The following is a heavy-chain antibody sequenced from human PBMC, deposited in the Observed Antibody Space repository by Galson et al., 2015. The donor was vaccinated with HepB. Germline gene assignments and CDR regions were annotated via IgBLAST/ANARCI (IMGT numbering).Heavy chain of an antibody. J-gene: IGHJ4*02. Sequence: QSGAAVKQPGESLKVSCKGSGYSFTNYWICWVRQIPVKGVEWKRIISPADADTTYIPSFQGPVAISVDSSISTAYLQWSSLKASDAAMNYCSRGRDYGGYSEAHADHWGQGTLVTVSS. V-gene: IGHV5-51*01. CDR2: ISPADADT. CDR1: GYSFTNYW. CDR3: SRGRDYGGYSEAHADH. D-gene: IGHD4-23*01.